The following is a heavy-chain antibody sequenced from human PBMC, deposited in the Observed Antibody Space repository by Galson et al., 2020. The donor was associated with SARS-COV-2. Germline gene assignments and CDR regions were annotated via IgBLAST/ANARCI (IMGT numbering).Heavy chain of an antibody. Sequence: ETSETLYLTCTVSGGSISHYYWTWIRQPPGKGLEWIGYIGYTGITTYNPSLRTRVIMSVDTSKNQFSLELRSVTTADTAVYYCARDCSSSNCHPSYSGMDVWGQGTTVTVSS. CDR2: IGYTGIT. D-gene: IGHD2-2*01. J-gene: IGHJ6*02. CDR1: GGSISHYY. V-gene: IGHV4-59*01. CDR3: ARDCSSSNCHPSYSGMDV.